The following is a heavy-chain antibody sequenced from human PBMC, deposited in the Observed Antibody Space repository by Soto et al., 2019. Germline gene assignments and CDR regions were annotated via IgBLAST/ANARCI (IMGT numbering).Heavy chain of an antibody. CDR1: GYSFTSYW. V-gene: IGHV5-10-1*01. J-gene: IGHJ6*02. D-gene: IGHD2-2*01. CDR2: IDPSDSYT. CDR3: ARHFGYCSSNSCPTQYYYYGMDV. Sequence: GESLKISCKGSGYSFTSYWISWVRQMPGKGLEWMGRIDPSDSYTNYSPSFQGHVTISADKSISTAYLQWSSLKASDTAMYYCARHFGYCSSNSCPTQYYYYGMDVWGQGTTVTVSS.